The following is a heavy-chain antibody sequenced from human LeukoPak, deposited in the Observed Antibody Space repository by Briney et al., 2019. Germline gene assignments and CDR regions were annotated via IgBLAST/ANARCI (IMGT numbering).Heavy chain of an antibody. CDR2: ISGRGHFT. CDR1: GFTFSDYY. D-gene: IGHD1-1*01. J-gene: IGHJ4*02. V-gene: IGHV3-23*01. CDR3: AKLGTRRELRSYFDY. Sequence: GGSLRLSCAASGFTFSDYYMSWIRQAPGKGLEWVSGISGRGHFTNYADSVKGRFTVSRDNSENTLFLQMNSLRAEDTAIYYCAKLGTRRELRSYFDYWGQGIPVTISS.